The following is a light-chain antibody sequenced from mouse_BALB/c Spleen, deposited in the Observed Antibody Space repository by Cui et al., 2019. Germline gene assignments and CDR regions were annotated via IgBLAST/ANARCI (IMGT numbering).Light chain of an antibody. V-gene: IGKV5-48*01. CDR3: QQGNSWPIT. CDR1: QSIGTS. J-gene: IGKJ5*01. Sequence: DTLPTQSPAIPSVSPGERVSFSSRASQSIGTSIHWYQQRTNGSPRLLIKYASESISGIPSRFSGSGSGTDFTLSINSVESEDIADYYCQQGNSWPITFGAGTKLELK. CDR2: YAS.